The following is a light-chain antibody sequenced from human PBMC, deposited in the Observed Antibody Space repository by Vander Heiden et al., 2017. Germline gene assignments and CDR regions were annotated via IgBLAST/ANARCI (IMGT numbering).Light chain of an antibody. J-gene: IGLJ2*01. CDR2: VVS. CDR1: SSAVDGYNY. V-gene: IGLV2-14*03. Sequence: QSALTQPASVSGSPGQSITISCTETSSAVDGYNYVSWYKHHPGKAHKVIIYVVSKRPSGVSNRFSGSTSGNTASLTISGLQAEDEADYYCTSYTSRTTWVFGGGTKLTVL. CDR3: TSYTSRTTWV.